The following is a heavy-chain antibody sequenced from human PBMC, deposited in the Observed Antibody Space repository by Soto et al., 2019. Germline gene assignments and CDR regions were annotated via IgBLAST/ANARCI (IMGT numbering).Heavy chain of an antibody. CDR3: ARVXVRVXANRLGAFDI. V-gene: IGHV1-46*01. D-gene: IGHD2-21*02. J-gene: IGHJ3*02. CDR1: GYTFTSYY. CDR2: INPSGGST. Sequence: ASVKISCKASGYTFTSYYMHWVRQAPGQGLEWMGIINPSGGSTSYAQKFQGRVTMTRDTSTSTVYMELSSLRSEDTAVYYCARVXVRVXANRLGAFDIWGQGTMVTVS.